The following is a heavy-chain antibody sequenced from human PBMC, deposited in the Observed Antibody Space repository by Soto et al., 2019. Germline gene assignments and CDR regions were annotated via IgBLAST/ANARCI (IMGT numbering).Heavy chain of an antibody. Sequence: SETLPFTCTLSGGSISSSSYFWGWIRQPPGRGLERNRSIYYSGSTYYNPSHKSRVTISVDTSKNQFSLKLSSLTAADTAVYYCQRISMVRGVIRYYYYGMDVWDQGTTVTVSS. CDR2: IYYSGST. CDR1: GGSISSSSYF. V-gene: IGHV4-39*01. D-gene: IGHD3-10*01. CDR3: QRISMVRGVIRYYYYGMDV. J-gene: IGHJ6*02.